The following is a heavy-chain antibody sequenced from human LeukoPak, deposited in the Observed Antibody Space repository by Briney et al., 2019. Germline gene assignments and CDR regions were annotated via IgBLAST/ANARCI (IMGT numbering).Heavy chain of an antibody. Sequence: SETLSLTCTVSGGSISSYYWSWIRQPPGKGLEWIGYIYYSGSTNFNPSLKSRVTISVDTSKNQFSLKLSSVTAADTAVYYCARRVISTINWFDPWGQGTLVTVSS. V-gene: IGHV4-59*01. CDR2: IYYSGST. CDR1: GGSISSYY. CDR3: ARRVISTINWFDP. D-gene: IGHD3-16*02. J-gene: IGHJ5*02.